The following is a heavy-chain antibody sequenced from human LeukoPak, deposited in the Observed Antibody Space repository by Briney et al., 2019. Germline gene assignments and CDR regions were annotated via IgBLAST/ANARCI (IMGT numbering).Heavy chain of an antibody. CDR3: AKAPLFDY. CDR2: VRYDGSDK. J-gene: IGHJ4*02. Sequence: PGGSLRLSCAASELTFSSYDMHWVRQAPGKGLEWVAFVRYDGSDKYYADSVKGRFTISRDNSKNTLYLQMNSLRTEDTAVYYCAKAPLFDYWGQGTLVTVSS. D-gene: IGHD1-14*01. CDR1: ELTFSSYD. V-gene: IGHV3-30*02.